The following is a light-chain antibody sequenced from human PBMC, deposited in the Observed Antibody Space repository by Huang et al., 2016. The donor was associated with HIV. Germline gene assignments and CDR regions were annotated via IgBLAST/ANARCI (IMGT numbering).Light chain of an antibody. Sequence: EIVLTQSPATLSLSPGERATLSCRASQSVSSYLALYQQKPGQAPRLLIYDASNRATGSPARFSGSGSGTDFTLIISSLEPEDFAVYYCQQRSNWPPATFGQGTKVEIK. CDR2: DAS. V-gene: IGKV3-11*01. CDR3: QQRSNWPPAT. CDR1: QSVSSY. J-gene: IGKJ1*01.